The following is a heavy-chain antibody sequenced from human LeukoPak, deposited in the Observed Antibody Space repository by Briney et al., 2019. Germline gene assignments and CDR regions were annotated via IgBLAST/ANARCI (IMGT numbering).Heavy chain of an antibody. J-gene: IGHJ5*02. CDR1: GYTFTGYY. CDR3: ARDLDYESWFDP. V-gene: IGHV1-2*02. D-gene: IGHD4-17*01. CDR2: INPNSGGT. Sequence: ASVKVSCKASGYTFTGYYMHWVRQAPGQGLEWMGWINPNSGGTNYAQKFQGRVTMTRDTSISTAYMELSRLRSDDTAVYYCARDLDYESWFDPWGQGTLVTVSS.